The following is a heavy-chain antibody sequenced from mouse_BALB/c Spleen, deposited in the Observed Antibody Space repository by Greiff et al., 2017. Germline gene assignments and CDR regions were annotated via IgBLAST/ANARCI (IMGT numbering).Heavy chain of an antibody. CDR1: GYTFTSYV. J-gene: IGHJ1*01. D-gene: IGHD1-1*01. V-gene: IGHV1-14*01. CDR2: INPYNDGT. Sequence: EVQVVESGPELVKPGASVKMSCKASGYTFTSYVMHWVKQKPGQGLEWIGYINPYNDGTKYNEKFKGKATLTSDKSSSTAYMELSSLTSEDSAVYYCARDYYGSNLYWYFDVWGAGTTVTVSS. CDR3: ARDYYGSNLYWYFDV.